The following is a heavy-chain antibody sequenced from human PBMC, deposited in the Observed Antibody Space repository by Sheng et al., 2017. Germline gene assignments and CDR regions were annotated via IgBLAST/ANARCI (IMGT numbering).Heavy chain of an antibody. CDR1: IPLQSG. CDR2: IQTDGTTT. CDR3: AADNWGPAY. Sequence: EVQLVESGGGSVQSGGSRETLLCSLWIPLQSGYTGSGQAPGKGPMWISRIQTDGTTTNYADSVRGRFTISRDDAKNTLYLQMNSLRVEDTAVYYCAADNWGPAYWGQGSLVSVST. J-gene: IGHJ4*02. D-gene: IGHD7-27*01. V-gene: IGHV3-74*01.